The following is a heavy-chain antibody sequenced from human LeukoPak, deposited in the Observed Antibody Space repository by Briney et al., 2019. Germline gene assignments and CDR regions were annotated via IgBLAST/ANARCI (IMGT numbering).Heavy chain of an antibody. Sequence: SETLSLTCTVSGGSISSYYWSWIRQPPGKGLEWIGYIYYSGSTNYNPSLKSRVTISVDTPKNQFSLRLSSVTAADTAVYYCARGNGWYYYWGQGTLVTVSS. D-gene: IGHD6-19*01. CDR2: IYYSGST. J-gene: IGHJ4*02. CDR3: ARGNGWYYY. V-gene: IGHV4-59*08. CDR1: GGSISSYY.